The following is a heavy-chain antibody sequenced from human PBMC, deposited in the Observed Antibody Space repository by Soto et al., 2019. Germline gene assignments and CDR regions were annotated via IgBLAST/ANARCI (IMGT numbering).Heavy chain of an antibody. CDR2: IYYRGST. D-gene: IGHD3-3*01. V-gene: IGHV4-59*01. J-gene: IGHJ4*02. CDR1: GGSISSDY. Sequence: PSETLSLTCTVSGGSISSDYWSWIRQPPGKGLEWIGNIYYRGSTNYNPSLKSRVTISVDTSKNQFSLKLNSVTAAGTAVFYCARAPSIWSGYPLQYYFDYWGQGALVTVSS. CDR3: ARAPSIWSGYPLQYYFDY.